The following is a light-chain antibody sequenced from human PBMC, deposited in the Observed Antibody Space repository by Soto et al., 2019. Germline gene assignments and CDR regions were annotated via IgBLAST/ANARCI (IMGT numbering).Light chain of an antibody. Sequence: QSALTQPASVSGSPGQSITISCTGTTSDVGRYNDVSWYQQHPGKAPKLIIYDVSNRPSGVSNRFSGSKSGNTASLTISGLQAEAEADYYCNSYTSSSTYVFGTGTQLTVL. J-gene: IGLJ1*01. V-gene: IGLV2-14*01. CDR3: NSYTSSSTYV. CDR1: TSDVGRYND. CDR2: DVS.